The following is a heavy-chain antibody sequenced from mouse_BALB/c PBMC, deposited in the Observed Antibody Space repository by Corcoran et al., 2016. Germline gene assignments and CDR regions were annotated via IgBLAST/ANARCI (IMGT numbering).Heavy chain of an antibody. CDR2: LAPANGNT. D-gene: IGHD4-1*01. CDR1: GFNIKDTY. CDR3: ANWDWYFDG. Sequence: EVQLQQSGAELVKPGASVKLSCTASGFNIKDTYMHWVKQRPEQGLEWIGRLAPANGNTKYDPKFQGKATITADTSSNTAYLQLSSLTSEDTAVYYCANWDWYFDGWGAGTTVTVSS. V-gene: IGHV14-3*02. J-gene: IGHJ1*01.